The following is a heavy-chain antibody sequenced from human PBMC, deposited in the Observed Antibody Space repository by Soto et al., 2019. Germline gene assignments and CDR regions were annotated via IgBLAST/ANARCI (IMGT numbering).Heavy chain of an antibody. Sequence: ASVKVSFKASGYTFTSYDINWVRQATGQGLEWMGWMNPNSGNTGYAQKFQGRVTMTRNTSISTAYMELSSLRSEDTAVYYCARNSGYDSYNWFDPWGQGTLVTVSS. CDR3: ARNSGYDSYNWFDP. D-gene: IGHD5-12*01. CDR1: GYTFTSYD. J-gene: IGHJ5*02. CDR2: MNPNSGNT. V-gene: IGHV1-8*01.